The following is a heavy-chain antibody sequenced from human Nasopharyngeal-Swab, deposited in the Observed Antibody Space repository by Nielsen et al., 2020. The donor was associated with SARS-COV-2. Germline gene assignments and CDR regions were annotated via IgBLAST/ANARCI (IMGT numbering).Heavy chain of an antibody. J-gene: IGHJ4*02. V-gene: IGHV3-30*03. CDR2: IAHDASNE. D-gene: IGHD4-17*01. Sequence: GESLKISCAASGFTFSSSGMHWVRQAPGKGLEWVAFIAHDASNEYYGDSVKGRFSIFRDSSKNTLYLQMDSLRGEDTAVYYCARDAPAHYGAFYWGRGTLVTVSS. CDR1: GFTFSSSG. CDR3: ARDAPAHYGAFY.